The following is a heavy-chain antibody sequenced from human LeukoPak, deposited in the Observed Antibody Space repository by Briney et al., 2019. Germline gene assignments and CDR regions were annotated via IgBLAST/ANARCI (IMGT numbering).Heavy chain of an antibody. CDR1: GYTFTGYY. V-gene: IGHV1-2*06. Sequence: GASVKVSCKASGYTFTGYYMHWVRQAPGQGLEWMGRINPNSGGTNYAQKFQGRVTMTRDTSISTAYMELSRLRSDDTAVYYCARNPPPRGGKAFDIWGQGTMVTVSS. CDR3: ARNPPPRGGKAFDI. D-gene: IGHD3-10*01. J-gene: IGHJ3*02. CDR2: INPNSGGT.